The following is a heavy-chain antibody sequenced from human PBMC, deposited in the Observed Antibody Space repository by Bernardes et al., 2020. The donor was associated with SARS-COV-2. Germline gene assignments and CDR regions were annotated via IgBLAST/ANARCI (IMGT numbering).Heavy chain of an antibody. CDR2: IYHSGST. Sequence: SETLSLTCAVSGYSISSGYYWGCIRQPPGKGLEWIGSIYHSGSTYYNPSLKSRVTISVDTSKNQFSLKLSSVTAADTAVYYCARVSSGDHEYWGQGTLVTVSS. D-gene: IGHD3-22*01. CDR3: ARVSSGDHEY. CDR1: GYSISSGYY. V-gene: IGHV4-38-2*01. J-gene: IGHJ4*02.